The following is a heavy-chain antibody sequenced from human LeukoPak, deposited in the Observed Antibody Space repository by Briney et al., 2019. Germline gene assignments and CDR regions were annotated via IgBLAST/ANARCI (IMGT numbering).Heavy chain of an antibody. CDR2: IIPIFVTA. CDR3: ARGGGGSINYYDSSGYYWD. D-gene: IGHD3-22*01. J-gene: IGHJ4*02. V-gene: IGHV1-69*05. Sequence: SVKVSCKASGGTFTNFLISWVRQAPGQGLEWMGGIIPIFVTASYAQKFQGRLTITTDESTSTAYMELSSLRSEDTARYYCARGGGGSINYYDSSGYYWDWGQGTLVTVSS. CDR1: GGTFTNFL.